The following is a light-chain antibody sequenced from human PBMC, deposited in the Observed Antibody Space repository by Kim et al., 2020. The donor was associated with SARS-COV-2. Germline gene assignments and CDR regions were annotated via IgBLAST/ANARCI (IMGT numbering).Light chain of an antibody. V-gene: IGLV6-57*01. CDR2: EDN. CDR3: QSLWG. CDR1: SGSIASNY. J-gene: IGLJ3*02. Sequence: SESPGKTVTISCTRSSGSIASNYVQWYQQRPGSSPTTVIYEDNQRPSGVPDRFSGSIDSSSNSASLTISGLKTEDEADYYCQSLWGFGGGTQLTVL.